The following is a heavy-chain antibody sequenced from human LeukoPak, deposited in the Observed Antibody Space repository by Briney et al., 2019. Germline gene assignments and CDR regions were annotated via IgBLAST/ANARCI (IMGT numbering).Heavy chain of an antibody. Sequence: SETLSLTCAVYGGSFSGYYWSWIRQPPGKGLEWIGRIYTSGSTNYNPSLKSRVTMSVDTSKNQFSLKLSSVTAADTAVYYCARELLWFGELLSSNWFDPWGQGTLVTVSS. V-gene: IGHV4-4*07. CDR2: IYTSGST. CDR3: ARELLWFGELLSSNWFDP. CDR1: GGSFSGYY. D-gene: IGHD3-10*01. J-gene: IGHJ5*02.